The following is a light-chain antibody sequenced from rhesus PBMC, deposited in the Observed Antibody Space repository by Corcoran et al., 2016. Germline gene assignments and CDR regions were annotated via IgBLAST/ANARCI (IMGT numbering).Light chain of an antibody. V-gene: IGKV1-25*01. J-gene: IGKJ2*01. CDR2: GAY. CDR1: QGISSY. CDR3: QQTNAYPYS. Sequence: DIQMTQSPSSLSASVGDRVTLTCRACQGISSYLAWYQQKPGKAPKVLIYGAYTLQSGVPSRFSGSGAGADFTLAIRSLQPEHSATYYCQQTNAYPYSFGQGSTVEIK.